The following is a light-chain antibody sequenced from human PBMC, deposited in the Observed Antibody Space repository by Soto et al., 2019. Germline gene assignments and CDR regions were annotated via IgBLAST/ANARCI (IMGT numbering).Light chain of an antibody. Sequence: DIQMTQSPSTLSASVGDRVTITCRASQSISSWLAWYQQKPGKAPKLLIYKASSLESAVPSRFSGSGSGTEFTLTISSLQPDDVATYYCQQYNNYPLTFGQGTKVEIK. CDR1: QSISSW. CDR2: KAS. CDR3: QQYNNYPLT. V-gene: IGKV1-5*03. J-gene: IGKJ1*01.